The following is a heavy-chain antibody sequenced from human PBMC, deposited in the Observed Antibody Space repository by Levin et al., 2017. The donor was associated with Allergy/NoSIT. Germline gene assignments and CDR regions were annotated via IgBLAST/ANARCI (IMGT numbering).Heavy chain of an antibody. V-gene: IGHV3-49*04. J-gene: IGHJ4*02. CDR1: GFTFGDYA. D-gene: IGHD3-3*01. Sequence: QSGGSLRLSCTASGFTFGDYAMSWVRQAPGKGLEWVGFIRSKAYGGTTEYAASVKGRFTISRDDSKSIAYLQMNSLKTEDTAVYYCTRAGLRFLEWSFGDYWGQGTLVTVSS. CDR3: TRAGLRFLEWSFGDY. CDR2: IRSKAYGGTT.